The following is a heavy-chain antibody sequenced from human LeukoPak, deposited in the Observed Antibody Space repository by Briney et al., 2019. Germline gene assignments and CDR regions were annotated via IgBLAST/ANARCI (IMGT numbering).Heavy chain of an antibody. CDR1: GDSISSSNW. Sequence: SETLSLTCAVSGDSISSSNWWNWVRQPPGKGLEWIGEIHHSGRTNYNPSLKSRVTISVDKSRNQFSLKLSSVTAADTAVYYCARGRPYSSASFDFWGQGTPVAVSS. V-gene: IGHV4-4*02. D-gene: IGHD6-19*01. CDR2: IHHSGRT. J-gene: IGHJ4*02. CDR3: ARGRPYSSASFDF.